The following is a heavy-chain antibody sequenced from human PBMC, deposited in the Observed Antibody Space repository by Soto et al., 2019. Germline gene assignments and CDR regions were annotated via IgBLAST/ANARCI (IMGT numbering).Heavy chain of an antibody. D-gene: IGHD3-10*01. Sequence: SETLSLTCTVSGGSISSYYWSWIRQPPGKGLEWIGYIYYSGSTNYNPSLKSRVTISVDTSKNQFSLKLSSVTAADTAVYYCASLEGFGELFSFDIWGQGTMVTVSS. CDR1: GGSISSYY. CDR2: IYYSGST. V-gene: IGHV4-59*08. CDR3: ASLEGFGELFSFDI. J-gene: IGHJ3*02.